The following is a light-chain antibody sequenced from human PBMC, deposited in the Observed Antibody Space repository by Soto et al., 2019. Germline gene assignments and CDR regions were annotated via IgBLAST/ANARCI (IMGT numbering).Light chain of an antibody. J-gene: IGLJ1*01. CDR2: DDN. Sequence: QSGLTQPPSVSAAPGQKVTISFSGSSSNIGGNSVSWYQQLPGTAPKLLIYDDNKRPSGIPDRFSGSKSGTSATLGITGFQTGGEADYYCGSWDSSLSAYVFGTGTKVTVL. CDR3: GSWDSSLSAYV. V-gene: IGLV1-51*01. CDR1: SSNIGGNS.